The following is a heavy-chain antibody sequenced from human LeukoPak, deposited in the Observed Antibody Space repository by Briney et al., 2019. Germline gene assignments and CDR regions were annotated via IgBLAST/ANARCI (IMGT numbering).Heavy chain of an antibody. D-gene: IGHD2-2*01. V-gene: IGHV4-30-4*08. CDR1: GGSISSGDYY. CDR2: IYYSGST. CDR3: ARGKLVVPAAT. Sequence: SETLSLTCTVSGGSISSGDYYWSWIRQPPGKGLEWIGYIYYSGSTYYNPSLKSRVTISVDTSKNQFSLKLSSVTAADTAVYYCARGKLVVPAATWGQGTLVTVSS. J-gene: IGHJ4*02.